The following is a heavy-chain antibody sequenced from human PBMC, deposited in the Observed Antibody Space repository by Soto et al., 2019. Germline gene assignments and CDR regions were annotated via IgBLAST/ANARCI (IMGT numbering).Heavy chain of an antibody. CDR3: ARDAKWDPRGVEAQQEGYFDY. D-gene: IGHD1-26*01. V-gene: IGHV1-3*04. CDR1: GYTFTDYA. CDR2: VDTGNGNI. J-gene: IGHJ4*02. Sequence: ASVKVSCKPSGYTFTDYAIHWLRQAPGKSLEWMGRVDTGNGNIKYSEKFQGRLTITTDTFATTAAMELNSLTSEDTALYYCARDAKWDPRGVEAQQEGYFDYWGRGTLVTVSS.